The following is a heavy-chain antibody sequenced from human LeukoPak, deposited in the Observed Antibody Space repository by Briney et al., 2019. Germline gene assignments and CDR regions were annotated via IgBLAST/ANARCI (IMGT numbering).Heavy chain of an antibody. Sequence: LETLSLTCGVEGASFSADYWSWVRQSPEKGLEWIGEINHSGRINYNPSLQSRVTISVDTPKNQFSLKLTSVTAAYTSVYYCAXXXXXXXXXXDYYYSYHMDVWGKGTTVTISS. J-gene: IGHJ6*03. CDR2: INHSGRI. V-gene: IGHV4-34*01. CDR1: GASFSADY. CDR3: AXXXXXXXXXXDYYYSYHMDV.